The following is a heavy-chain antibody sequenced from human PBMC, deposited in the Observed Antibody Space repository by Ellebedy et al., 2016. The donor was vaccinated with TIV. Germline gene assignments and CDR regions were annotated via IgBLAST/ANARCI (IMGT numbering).Heavy chain of an antibody. D-gene: IGHD1-26*01. CDR2: IKQDGSEK. CDR1: GFTFSSYW. J-gene: IGHJ2*01. CDR3: ARDLWELLFWYFDL. Sequence: GESLKISCAASGFTFSSYWMSWVRQAPGKGLEWVANIKQDGSEKYYVDSVKGRFTISRNNAKNSLYLQMNSLRAEDTAVYYWARDLWELLFWYFDLWGRGTLVTVSS. V-gene: IGHV3-7*01.